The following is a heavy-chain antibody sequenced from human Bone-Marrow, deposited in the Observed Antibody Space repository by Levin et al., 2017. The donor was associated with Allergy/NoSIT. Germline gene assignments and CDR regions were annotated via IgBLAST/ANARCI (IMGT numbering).Heavy chain of an antibody. Sequence: GESLKISCAASGFTFANPWICWVRQAPGKGLEWVGRIQKKTNGGTIDYAAPVRGRFTISRDDSKNMLYLQMDSLKTDDTGVYYCTTGAYWGRGALVTVSS. CDR3: TTGAY. J-gene: IGHJ4*02. CDR2: IQKKTNGGTI. V-gene: IGHV3-15*01. CDR1: GFTFANPW.